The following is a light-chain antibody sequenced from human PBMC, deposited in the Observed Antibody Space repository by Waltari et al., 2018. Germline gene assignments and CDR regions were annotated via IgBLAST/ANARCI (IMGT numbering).Light chain of an antibody. J-gene: IGLJ2*01. CDR1: SSDVGAYHY. CDR3: SSGTRTTSQV. Sequence: QSALTQPAAISGSPGQSITISCTGTSSDVGAYHYVSWYQQHPGKVPTLLIYSDDHRPLGCSDRFSGSKSGDTASLTISGLQTEDEAVYYCSSGTRTTSQVFGGGTKVTVL. CDR2: SDD. V-gene: IGLV2-14*01.